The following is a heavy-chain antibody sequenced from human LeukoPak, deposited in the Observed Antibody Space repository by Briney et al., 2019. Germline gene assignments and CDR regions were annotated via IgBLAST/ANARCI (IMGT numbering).Heavy chain of an antibody. V-gene: IGHV1-69*01. D-gene: IGHD5-18*01. J-gene: IGHJ3*02. Sequence: SVKVSCKASGGTFSSYAISWVRQAPGQGHEWMGGIIPIFGTANYAQKFQGRVTITADESTSTAYMELSSLRSEDTAVYYCARAYVDTAKRDALDIWGQGTMVTVSS. CDR1: GGTFSSYA. CDR3: ARAYVDTAKRDALDI. CDR2: IIPIFGTA.